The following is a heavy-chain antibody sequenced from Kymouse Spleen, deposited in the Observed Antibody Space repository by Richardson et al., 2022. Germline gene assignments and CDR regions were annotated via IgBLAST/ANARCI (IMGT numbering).Heavy chain of an antibody. CDR2: IYYSGST. CDR1: GGSISSSSYY. V-gene: IGHV4-39*01. D-gene: IGHD6-6*01. Sequence: QLQLQESGPGLVKPSETLSLTCTVSGGSISSSSYYWGWIRQPPGKGLEWIGSIYYSGSTYYNPSLKSRVTISVDTSKNQFSLKLSSVTAADTAVYYCAGEYSSSSEIFYWGQGTLVTVSS. J-gene: IGHJ4*02. CDR3: AGEYSSSSEIFY.